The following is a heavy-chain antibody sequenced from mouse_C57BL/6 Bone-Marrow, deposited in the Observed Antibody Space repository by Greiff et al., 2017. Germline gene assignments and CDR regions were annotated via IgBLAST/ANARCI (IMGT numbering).Heavy chain of an antibody. CDR1: GYTFTSYW. CDR3: ARGYDGYCPFAY. D-gene: IGHD2-3*01. V-gene: IGHV1-55*01. J-gene: IGHJ3*01. CDR2: IYPGSGST. Sequence: QVQLQQPGAELVKPGASVKMSCKASGYTFTSYWITWVKQRPGQGLEWIGDIYPGSGSTNYNEKFKSKATLTVDTSSSTAYMQLSSLTSEDSAVYYCARGYDGYCPFAYWDQGTLVTVSA.